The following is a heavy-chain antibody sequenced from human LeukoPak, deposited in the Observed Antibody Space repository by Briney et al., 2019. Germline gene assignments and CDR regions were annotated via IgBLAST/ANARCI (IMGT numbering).Heavy chain of an antibody. J-gene: IGHJ6*03. CDR3: ARDDSRIIYYYMDV. V-gene: IGHV3-23*01. D-gene: IGHD2-15*01. CDR1: GFTFSNYG. Sequence: GGSLRLSCAASGFTFSNYGMNWVRQAPGKGLEWISGIIGSGGITYYADSVKGRFTISRDNSKNTLYLQMNSLRAEDTAVYYCARDDSRIIYYYMDVWGKGTTVTVSS. CDR2: IIGSGGIT.